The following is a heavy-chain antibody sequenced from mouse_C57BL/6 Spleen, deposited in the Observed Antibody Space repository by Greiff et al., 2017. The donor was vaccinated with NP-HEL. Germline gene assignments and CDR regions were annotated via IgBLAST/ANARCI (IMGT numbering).Heavy chain of an antibody. CDR2: IHPNSGST. Sequence: QVQLQQPGAELVKPGASVKLSCKASGYTFTSYWMPWVKQRPGQGLEWIGMIHPNSGSTNYNEKFKSKATLTVDKSSSTAYMQLSSLTSEDSAVYYCARSRRESAMDYWGQGTSVTVSS. CDR1: GYTFTSYW. V-gene: IGHV1-64*01. J-gene: IGHJ4*01. CDR3: ARSRRESAMDY.